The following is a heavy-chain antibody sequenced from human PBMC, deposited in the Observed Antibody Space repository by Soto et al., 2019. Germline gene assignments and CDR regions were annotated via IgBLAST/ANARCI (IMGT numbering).Heavy chain of an antibody. Sequence: QLQLQESGPGLVKPSETLSLTCTVSGDSISSSKYYWGWIRQTPGKGLEWVGYIYSSGSTYYNPSLKSRVTMSADTSRNQLSLIMPSVTAADTAIYYCARHFPAAGTPKHFDYWGQGTLVTVSS. CDR1: GDSISSSKYY. J-gene: IGHJ4*02. CDR2: IYSSGST. D-gene: IGHD6-13*01. V-gene: IGHV4-39*01. CDR3: ARHFPAAGTPKHFDY.